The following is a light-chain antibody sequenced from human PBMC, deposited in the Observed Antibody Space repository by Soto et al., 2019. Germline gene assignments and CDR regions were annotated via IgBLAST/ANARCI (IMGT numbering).Light chain of an antibody. CDR3: LLSYTGRLYV. CDR1: TGPVTNGHF. V-gene: IGLV7-46*01. CDR2: DTD. Sequence: QAVVTQEPSLTVSPGGTVTLTCGSSTGPVTNGHFPYWFQQKPGQAPRPLIYDTDNKHPWTPARFSASLLGDKAALTLSGARPEDEADYYCLLSYTGRLYVFGPGTKLTVL. J-gene: IGLJ1*01.